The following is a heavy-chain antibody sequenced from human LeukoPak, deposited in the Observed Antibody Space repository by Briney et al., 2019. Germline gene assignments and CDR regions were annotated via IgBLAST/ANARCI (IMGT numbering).Heavy chain of an antibody. J-gene: IGHJ4*02. D-gene: IGHD6-13*01. CDR2: IYYSGST. V-gene: IGHV4-39*01. CDR1: GGSISSSSYY. Sequence: SETLSLTCTVPGGSISSSSYYWGWIRQPPGKGLEWIGSIYYSGSTYYNPSLKSRVTISVDTSKNQFSLKLSSVAAADTAVYYCASRRGIAAAGTRIDYWGQGTLVTVSS. CDR3: ASRRGIAAAGTRIDY.